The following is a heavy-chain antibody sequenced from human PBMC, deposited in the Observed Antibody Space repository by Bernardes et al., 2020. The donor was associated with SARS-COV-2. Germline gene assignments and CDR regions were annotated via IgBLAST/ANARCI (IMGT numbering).Heavy chain of an antibody. Sequence: SETLSLTCTVSGGSVGGHYWNWIRQPPGKGLEWIGNIYDSGSTKYNPSLKSRVSISLATSRNQFSLKLSSVTAADTAVYYCARDNGPGGYDSFDIWGQGTMVTVSA. J-gene: IGHJ3*02. V-gene: IGHV4-59*02. D-gene: IGHD3-22*01. CDR2: IYDSGST. CDR3: ARDNGPGGYDSFDI. CDR1: GGSVGGHY.